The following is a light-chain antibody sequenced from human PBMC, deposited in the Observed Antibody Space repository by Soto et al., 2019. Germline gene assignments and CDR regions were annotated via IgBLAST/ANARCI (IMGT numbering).Light chain of an antibody. Sequence: DIQMTQSPSTLSASVGDRVTITCPASQSISSWCAGYQQKPGKAPKLLIYDASSLESGVPSRFSGSGSGTEFTLTISSLQPDDFATYYCQHYNSYSEAFGQGTKVDIK. CDR2: DAS. CDR3: QHYNSYSEA. V-gene: IGKV1-5*01. CDR1: QSISSW. J-gene: IGKJ1*01.